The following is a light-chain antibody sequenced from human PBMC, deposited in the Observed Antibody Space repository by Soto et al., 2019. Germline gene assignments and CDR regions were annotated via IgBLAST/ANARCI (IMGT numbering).Light chain of an antibody. CDR1: SSDVGGFND. CDR3: YSYAGSYTFV. Sequence: QSALTQPRSVSGSPGQSVTISCTGTSSDVGGFNDVSWYQQHPGKAPQLLIYGVTKRPSGVPDRFSGSKSGYTASLTISGLQAADEADYYCYSYAGSYTFVFGGGTKLTVL. J-gene: IGLJ2*01. V-gene: IGLV2-11*01. CDR2: GVT.